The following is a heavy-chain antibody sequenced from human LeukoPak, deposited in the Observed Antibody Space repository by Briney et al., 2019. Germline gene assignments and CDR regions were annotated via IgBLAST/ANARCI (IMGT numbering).Heavy chain of an antibody. Sequence: GGSLRLSCEVSGVIVSSNYLSWVRQPPGKGLEWVSVLYSGGSTFYADSVKGRFIISRDNSKNTVFLQMNSLRAEDTAVYNCARVQGHALPTNALDFWGQGTMVTVSS. CDR2: LYSGGST. V-gene: IGHV3-66*01. CDR1: GVIVSSNY. CDR3: ARVQGHALPTNALDF. J-gene: IGHJ3*01. D-gene: IGHD5-12*01.